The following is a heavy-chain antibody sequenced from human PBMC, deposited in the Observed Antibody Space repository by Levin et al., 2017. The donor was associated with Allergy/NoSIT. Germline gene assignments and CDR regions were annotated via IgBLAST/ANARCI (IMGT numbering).Heavy chain of an antibody. D-gene: IGHD3-22*01. CDR1: GGSLNNYY. V-gene: IGHV4-4*07. J-gene: IGHJ4*02. Sequence: NASETLSLTCTVSGGSLNNYYWSWIRQPAGKELEWIGRIYSSGSTNYNPSLKNRVTMSVDTSKSQFSLKLTSVTAADTAMYYCARGAPYYFDPFDYWGRGTLVTVSS. CDR2: IYSSGST. CDR3: ARGAPYYFDPFDY.